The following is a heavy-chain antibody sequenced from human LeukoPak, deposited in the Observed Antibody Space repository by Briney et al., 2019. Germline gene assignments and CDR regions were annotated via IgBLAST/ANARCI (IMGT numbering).Heavy chain of an antibody. V-gene: IGHV3-30*18. D-gene: IGHD2-8*01. J-gene: IGHJ4*02. CDR3: AQDSPVSC. Sequence: AGSLRLSCAASGFTFSSYGMHWVRQAPGKGLEWVAVISYDGSNKYYADSVKGRFTISRDNSKNTLYLQMNSLRAEDTAVYYCAQDSPVSCWGQGTLVTVSS. CDR2: ISYDGSNK. CDR1: GFTFSSYG.